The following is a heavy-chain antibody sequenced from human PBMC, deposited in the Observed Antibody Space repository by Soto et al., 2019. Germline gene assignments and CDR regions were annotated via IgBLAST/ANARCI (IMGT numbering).Heavy chain of an antibody. V-gene: IGHV3-30*18. CDR2: ISYDGTNK. Sequence: QVQLVESGGGEVQPGRSLTISCAASGFTFSTYGMHWVRQTPGKGLEGVAVISYDGTNKFYSDPVKGRFTISRDNFKNTLTLQMNSLRADDTAVYSCAKDLQSYGDYDYYCYGMDVWGLGTRVTVSS. CDR3: AKDLQSYGDYDYYCYGMDV. CDR1: GFTFSTYG. J-gene: IGHJ6*02. D-gene: IGHD4-17*01.